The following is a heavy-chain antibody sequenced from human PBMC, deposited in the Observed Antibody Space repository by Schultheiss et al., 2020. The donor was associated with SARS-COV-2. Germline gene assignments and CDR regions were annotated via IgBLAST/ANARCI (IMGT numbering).Heavy chain of an antibody. CDR1: GFIFRNYW. Sequence: GGSLRLSCAASGFIFRNYWMHWVRQIPGKGLVWVSRINSDGSASSYADSVKGRFTVSRDNAGNTLYLQMNSLRAEDTAVYYCARAATLYSSGWYNYWGQGTLVTVSS. D-gene: IGHD6-19*01. V-gene: IGHV3-74*01. CDR3: ARAATLYSSGWYNY. J-gene: IGHJ4*02. CDR2: INSDGSAS.